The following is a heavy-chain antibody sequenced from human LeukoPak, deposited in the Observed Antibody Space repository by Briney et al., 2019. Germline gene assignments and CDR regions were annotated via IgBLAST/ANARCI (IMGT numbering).Heavy chain of an antibody. D-gene: IGHD3-10*01. J-gene: IGHJ4*02. CDR1: GWCFSGYY. CDR3: ARVPRGPFDY. V-gene: IGHV4-34*01. CDR2: INHSGST. Sequence: SETLSLTCAVYGWCFSGYYWNWIRQPPGKGLEWIGEINHSGSTNYNPSLKSRVTISVDTSKTQFSLKRSSVTAADTAVYYCARVPRGPFDYWGQGTLVTVSS.